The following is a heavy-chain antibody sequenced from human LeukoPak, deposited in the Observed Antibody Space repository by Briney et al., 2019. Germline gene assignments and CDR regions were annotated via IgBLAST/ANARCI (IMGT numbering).Heavy chain of an antibody. Sequence: SETLSLTCTVSGYSIPSGYYWGWLRQPPGKGLEWIGSIYHSGSTYYNPSLKSRVTISVDTSKNQFSLKLSSVTAADTAVYYCARSGEVRGANNYYYYMDVWGKGTTVTISS. CDR1: GYSIPSGYY. V-gene: IGHV4-38-2*02. CDR2: IYHSGST. D-gene: IGHD3-10*01. J-gene: IGHJ6*03. CDR3: ARSGEVRGANNYYYYMDV.